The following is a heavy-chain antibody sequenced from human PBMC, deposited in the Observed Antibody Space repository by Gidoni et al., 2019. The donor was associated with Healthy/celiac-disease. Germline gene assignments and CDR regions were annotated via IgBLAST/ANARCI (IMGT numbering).Heavy chain of an antibody. CDR3: ATYGGNSAY. V-gene: IGHV1-24*01. CDR1: GYPLTELS. CDR2: FDPEDGDT. J-gene: IGHJ4*02. D-gene: IGHD4-17*01. Sequence: QVQLVQSGAEGKKPGASGKVSGKVAGYPLTELSMHWGRQAPGKGLEWMGGFDPEDGDTIYAQKFPGRVTMTEDTSTDTAYMELSSLRSEDTAVYSCATYGGNSAYWGQGTLVTVSS.